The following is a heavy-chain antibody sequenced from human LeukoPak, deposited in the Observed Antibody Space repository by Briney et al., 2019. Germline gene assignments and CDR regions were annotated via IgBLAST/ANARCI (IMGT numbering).Heavy chain of an antibody. D-gene: IGHD6-19*01. CDR2: LNPNSGST. CDR1: GYTFTSYD. J-gene: IGHJ5*02. V-gene: IGHV1-8*03. CDR3: ARMTVSGRDNWFDP. Sequence: ASVKVSCKASGYTFTSYDINWVRQATGQGLEWMGWLNPNSGSTGYAQKIQGRVTITRNTSINTAYMELRSLTSEDTAVYYCARMTVSGRDNWFDPWGQGTLVTVSS.